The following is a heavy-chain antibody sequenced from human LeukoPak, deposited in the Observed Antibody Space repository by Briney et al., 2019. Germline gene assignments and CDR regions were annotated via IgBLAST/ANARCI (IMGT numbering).Heavy chain of an antibody. CDR2: ISNEGKT. CDR1: VVAISVYY. CDR3: AREYYSLSGRNWFDP. V-gene: IGHV4-59*01. J-gene: IGHJ5*02. D-gene: IGHD3-10*01. Sequence: PSETLSLTCTVSVVAISVYYWICIRQPPGKGLEWVGHISNEGKTNYSPSLNSRVTISVDKSRNQFSLNLSSVTAADTAVYYCAREYYSLSGRNWFDPWGQGTLVTVSS.